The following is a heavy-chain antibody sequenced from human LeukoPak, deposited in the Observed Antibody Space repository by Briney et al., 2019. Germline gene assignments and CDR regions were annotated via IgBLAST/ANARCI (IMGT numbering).Heavy chain of an antibody. Sequence: SETLSLTCAVYGGSFSGYYWSWSRQPPGKGLGWIGEINHSGSTNYNPSLKSRVTISVDTSKNQFSLKLSSVTAADTAVHYCARDRNYYYYMDVWGKGTTVTVSS. CDR2: INHSGST. CDR1: GGSFSGYY. CDR3: ARDRNYYYYMDV. J-gene: IGHJ6*03. V-gene: IGHV4-34*01.